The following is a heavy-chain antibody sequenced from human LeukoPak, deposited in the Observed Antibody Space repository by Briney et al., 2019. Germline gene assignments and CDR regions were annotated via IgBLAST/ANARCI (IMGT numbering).Heavy chain of an antibody. CDR2: ISAYTGNT. Sequence: ASVKVSCKASGYTFTSYGISWVRQAPGQGLEWMGWISAYTGNTNYAQNLQVRVTMTTDTSTSTAYMELRSLRPDDTAVYYCARVPMDSSGYYPNDAFDIWGQGTMVTVSS. J-gene: IGHJ3*02. CDR1: GYTFTSYG. CDR3: ARVPMDSSGYYPNDAFDI. D-gene: IGHD3-22*01. V-gene: IGHV1-18*01.